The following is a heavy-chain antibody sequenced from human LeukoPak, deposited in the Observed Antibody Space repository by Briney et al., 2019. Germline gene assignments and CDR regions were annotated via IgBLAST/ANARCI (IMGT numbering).Heavy chain of an antibody. Sequence: SVKVSCKASGGTFSSYAISWVRQAPGQGLEWMGGIIPIFGTANYAQKFQGRVTITADESTSTAYMELSRLRSDDTAVYYCARGDGIAVADGPDYWGQGTLVTVSS. CDR2: IIPIFGTA. CDR1: GGTFSSYA. J-gene: IGHJ4*02. D-gene: IGHD6-19*01. V-gene: IGHV1-69*13. CDR3: ARGDGIAVADGPDY.